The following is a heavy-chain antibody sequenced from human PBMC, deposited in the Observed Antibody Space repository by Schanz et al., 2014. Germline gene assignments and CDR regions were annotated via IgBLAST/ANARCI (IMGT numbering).Heavy chain of an antibody. Sequence: QVQLVESGGGLVKPGGSLRLSCAASGFRFRDYYMSWIRQAPGKGLEWISYVSSYDTTVSYADSVKGRFTISRDNAKNSVYLQMNSLRVEDTAVYYCARYGFRKFGVVYGLAVWGQGTTVTVS. V-gene: IGHV3-11*01. CDR1: GFRFRDYY. CDR3: ARYGFRKFGVVYGLAV. CDR2: VSSYDTTV. D-gene: IGHD3-3*01. J-gene: IGHJ6*02.